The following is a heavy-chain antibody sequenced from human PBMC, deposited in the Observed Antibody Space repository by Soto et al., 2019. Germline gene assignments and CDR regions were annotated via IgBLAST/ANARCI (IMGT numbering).Heavy chain of an antibody. CDR1: GFTFTDYW. D-gene: IGHD1-26*01. CDR3: ARDKFTGTYYVKGVTYLFDY. CDR2: LNQDGSEK. V-gene: IGHV3-7*03. Sequence: GGSLRLSCAASGFTFTDYWMSWVRQAPGKGLEWVANLNQDGSEKNCVDSVKGRFTISRDNAKNSVYLQLSSLRDEDTAVYYCARDKFTGTYYVKGVTYLFDYWGQGALVTVSS. J-gene: IGHJ4*02.